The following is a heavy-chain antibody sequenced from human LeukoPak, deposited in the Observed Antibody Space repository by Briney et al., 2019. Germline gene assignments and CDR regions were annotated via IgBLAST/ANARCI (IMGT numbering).Heavy chain of an antibody. CDR2: IYYSGST. J-gene: IGHJ4*02. CDR1: GGSISSYY. V-gene: IGHV4-59*08. D-gene: IGHD1-1*01. CDR3: ARHGDWNGKGIDY. Sequence: SSETLSLTCTVSGGSISSYYWSWIRQPPGKGLEWIGYIYYSGSTNYNPSLKSRVTISVDTSKNQFSLRLSSVTAADTAVYYCARHGDWNGKGIDYWGQGTLVTVSS.